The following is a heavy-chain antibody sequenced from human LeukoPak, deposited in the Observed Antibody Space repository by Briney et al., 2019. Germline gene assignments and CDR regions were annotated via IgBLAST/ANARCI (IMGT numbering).Heavy chain of an antibody. V-gene: IGHV4-59*08. J-gene: IGHJ4*02. D-gene: IGHD2-21*02. Sequence: SETLSLTCTVSGGSISSYYWSWIRQPPGKGLEWIGYICNTGSTMYNPSLKSRVTISVDTSKNQFSLKLSSVTAADTAVYYCARLLAYCGGDCYVLDYWGQGTLVTVSS. CDR3: ARLLAYCGGDCYVLDY. CDR1: GGSISSYY. CDR2: ICNTGST.